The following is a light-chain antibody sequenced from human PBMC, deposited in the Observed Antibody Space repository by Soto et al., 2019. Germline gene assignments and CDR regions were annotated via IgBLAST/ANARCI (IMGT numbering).Light chain of an antibody. CDR3: QQYNNWPQT. Sequence: EIVMTQSPATLSVSPGERATLSCRASQSVSSKLAWYQQKPGQVPRLLIYGASTRATGIPARFSGSGSGTEFTLTISSLQSEDFAVYYCQQYNNWPQTFGQGTKVEIK. V-gene: IGKV3-15*01. J-gene: IGKJ1*01. CDR2: GAS. CDR1: QSVSSK.